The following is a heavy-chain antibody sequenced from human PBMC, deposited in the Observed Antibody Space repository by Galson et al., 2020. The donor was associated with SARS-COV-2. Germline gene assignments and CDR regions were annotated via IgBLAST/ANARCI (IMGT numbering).Heavy chain of an antibody. Sequence: GGSLRLSCAASGFSFSTYSMNWVRQTPGKGLEWVSYISGSSGPIYYADSVKGRFTISRDNAYNSLYLQMNDLRDEDTAIYYCTRGTYGDYSFDYWGQGTLVTVSP. CDR2: ISGSSGPI. D-gene: IGHD4-17*01. J-gene: IGHJ4*02. CDR1: GFSFSTYS. CDR3: TRGTYGDYSFDY. V-gene: IGHV3-48*02.